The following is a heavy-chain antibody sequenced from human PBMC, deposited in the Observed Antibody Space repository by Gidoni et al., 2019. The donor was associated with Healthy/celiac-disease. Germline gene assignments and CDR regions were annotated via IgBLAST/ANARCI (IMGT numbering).Heavy chain of an antibody. Sequence: EVQLVESGGGLVKAGVSLRRSCAASGFTVSSYSMNWVRQAPGTGLESVSSISSSSSYIYYADSVKVRFTISRDNAKNSLYLQMNRLRAEDTAVYYCARDRNIVGATEFDYWGQGTLVTVSS. D-gene: IGHD1-26*01. V-gene: IGHV3-21*01. CDR3: ARDRNIVGATEFDY. CDR1: GFTVSSYS. CDR2: ISSSSSYI. J-gene: IGHJ4*02.